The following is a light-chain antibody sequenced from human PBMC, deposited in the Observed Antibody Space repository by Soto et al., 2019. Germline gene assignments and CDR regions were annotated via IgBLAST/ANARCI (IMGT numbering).Light chain of an antibody. Sequence: DIHMTQSPSSLSPSVGDTVTITCRASQNIDMYLNWYQQKPGKAPRVLISGASNLQSGVPSRFSGSGSGTDFTLTISSLQSEDFASYFCQHTFNSPPWTFGQGTKVEVK. CDR1: QNIDMY. V-gene: IGKV1-39*01. CDR2: GAS. J-gene: IGKJ1*01. CDR3: QHTFNSPPWT.